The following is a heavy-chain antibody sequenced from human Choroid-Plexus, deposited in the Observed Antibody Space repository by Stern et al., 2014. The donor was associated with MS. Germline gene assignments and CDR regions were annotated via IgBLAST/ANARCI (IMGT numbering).Heavy chain of an antibody. CDR3: ARVYNTIYGIVTQRGSGMDV. CDR1: GFTFGNYW. V-gene: IGHV3-7*01. J-gene: IGHJ6*02. Sequence: VQLVESEGGLVQPGGSLTISCTAAGFTFGNYWMTWVRQAPGKGLEWVANITEDGTEKNYVDSVKGRFTISRDNARNSLYLQMNSLRVEDTALYYCARVYNTIYGIVTQRGSGMDVWGQGTTVIVSS. CDR2: ITEDGTEK. D-gene: IGHD3-3*01.